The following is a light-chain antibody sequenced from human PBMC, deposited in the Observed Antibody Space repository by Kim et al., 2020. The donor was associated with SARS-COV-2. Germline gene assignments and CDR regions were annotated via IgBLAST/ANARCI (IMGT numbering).Light chain of an antibody. CDR2: QDS. CDR1: KLGDKY. CDR3: QAWDSSWV. J-gene: IGLJ3*02. Sequence: YELTQPPSVSVSPGQTASITCSGDKLGDKYACWYQQKPGQSPVLVIYQDSKRPSGIPERFSGSNSGNTATLTISGTQAMDEADYYCQAWDSSWVFGGGTQLTVL. V-gene: IGLV3-1*01.